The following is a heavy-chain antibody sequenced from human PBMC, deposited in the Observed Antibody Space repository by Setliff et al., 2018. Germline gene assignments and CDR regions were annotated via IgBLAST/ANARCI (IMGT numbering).Heavy chain of an antibody. J-gene: IGHJ4*02. V-gene: IGHV4-61*08. CDR1: GDSMSGDSTGAQY. Sequence: SETMSLTCTVSGDSMSGDSTGAQYWSWIRQAPGKGLEYIGYIYYSGSTDSNPSLKSRVTMSIDTSKNQFSLKVSAVTAADTAVYYCARSFSRREKFLLDYWGQGALVTVSS. CDR2: IYYSGST. CDR3: ARSFSRREKFLLDY.